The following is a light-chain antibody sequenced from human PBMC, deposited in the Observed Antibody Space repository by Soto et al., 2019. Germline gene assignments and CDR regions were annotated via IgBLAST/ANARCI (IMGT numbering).Light chain of an antibody. CDR2: EVS. Sequence: QSLLTQPASVSGSPGQPITISCTGTSSDVGGYKYVSWYQQYPGKAPKLMIYEVSNRPSGVSYRFSGSKSGNTASLTISGLQAEDEADYYCTSYTSTSTRVLGTGTKVTVL. CDR3: TSYTSTSTRV. J-gene: IGLJ1*01. V-gene: IGLV2-14*01. CDR1: SSDVGGYKY.